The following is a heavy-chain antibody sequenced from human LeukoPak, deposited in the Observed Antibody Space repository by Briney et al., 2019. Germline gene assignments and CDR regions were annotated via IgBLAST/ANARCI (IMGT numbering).Heavy chain of an antibody. CDR1: GGSISSYYW. V-gene: IGHV2-5*01. J-gene: IGHJ3*02. D-gene: IGHD1-26*01. CDR3: VHSLLFLGDAFDM. Sequence: TLSLTCTVSGGSISSYYWSWIRQPPGKALEWLALIYWNDDKRYSPSLKSRLTITKDTSKNQVVLTMTNMDPVDTATYYCVHSLLFLGDAFDMWGQGTMVTVSS. CDR2: IYWNDDK.